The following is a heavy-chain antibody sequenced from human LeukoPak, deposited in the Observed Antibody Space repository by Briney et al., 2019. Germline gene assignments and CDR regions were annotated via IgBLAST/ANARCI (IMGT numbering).Heavy chain of an antibody. D-gene: IGHD2-15*01. CDR1: GFTFSTYD. V-gene: IGHV3-13*01. Sequence: PGGSPRLSCAASGFTFSTYDMHWVRQATGKGLEWVSAIDTTGDTYYPGSVKGRFTISRENAKNSLYLQMNSLRAGDTAVYYCARDRGGGHMDVWGKGTTVTISS. J-gene: IGHJ6*03. CDR3: ARDRGGGHMDV. CDR2: IDTTGDT.